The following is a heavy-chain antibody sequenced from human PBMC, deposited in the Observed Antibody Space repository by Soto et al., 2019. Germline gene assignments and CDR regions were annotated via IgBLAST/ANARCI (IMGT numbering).Heavy chain of an antibody. CDR1: GFRFSNYA. CDR3: AKDFIPMNGVYDAFHI. D-gene: IGHD2-8*01. Sequence: EVQLLESGGGLVQPGGSLEISCGASGFRFSNYAMSWVRQAPGKGPEWVSSVGGSNSDTDYADSVKGRFTISRDNSKNTLYLQMNSLRAQDTAIYFCAKDFIPMNGVYDAFHIRGQGTTVTVSS. V-gene: IGHV3-23*01. J-gene: IGHJ3*02. CDR2: VGGSNSDT.